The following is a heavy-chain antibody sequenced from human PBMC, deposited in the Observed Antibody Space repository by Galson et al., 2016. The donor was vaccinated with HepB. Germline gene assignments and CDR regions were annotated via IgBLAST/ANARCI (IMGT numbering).Heavy chain of an antibody. CDR2: IYYSGRT. V-gene: IGHV4-59*01. CDR3: ARDDSGGWYGFHYGMDV. Sequence: ETLSLPCTVSGASISGYYLSWIRQPPGKGLEWIGYIYYSGRTNYNTSLKSRVTISVDTSKNQFSLKLSSVTAADTAVYYCARDDSGGWYGFHYGMDVWGQGTTVTVSS. J-gene: IGHJ6*02. CDR1: GASISGYY. D-gene: IGHD6-19*01.